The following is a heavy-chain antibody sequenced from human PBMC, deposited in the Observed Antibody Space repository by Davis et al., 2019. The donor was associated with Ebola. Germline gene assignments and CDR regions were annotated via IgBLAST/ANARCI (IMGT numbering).Heavy chain of an antibody. CDR3: ARDLWGLMVQGVPLDY. J-gene: IGHJ4*02. CDR2: ISSNGGST. CDR1: GFTFSSYA. Sequence: GESLKISCAASGFTFSSYAMHWVRQAPGKGLEYVSAISSNGGSTYYADSVKGRFTISRDNSKNTLYLQMNSLRAEDTAVYYCARDLWGLMVQGVPLDYWGQGTLVTVSS. V-gene: IGHV3-64*04. D-gene: IGHD3-10*01.